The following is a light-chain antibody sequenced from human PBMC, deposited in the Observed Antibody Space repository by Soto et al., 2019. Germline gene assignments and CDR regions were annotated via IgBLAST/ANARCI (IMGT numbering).Light chain of an antibody. CDR2: EVT. Sequence: QSELTHPRSPPASSGPSDTISWTGTSCDLASYNYVSWYQQHPGKAPKLMIYEVTNRPSVVPDRFSASKSGNTVSLIVSGLQAEDEADYFCSSYAGFNNFVFGTGT. J-gene: IGLJ1*01. CDR1: SCDLASYNY. V-gene: IGLV2-8*01. CDR3: SSYAGFNNFV.